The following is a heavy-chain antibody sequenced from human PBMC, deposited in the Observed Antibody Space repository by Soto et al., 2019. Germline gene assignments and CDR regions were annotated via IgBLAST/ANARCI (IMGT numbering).Heavy chain of an antibody. V-gene: IGHV1-69*01. CDR1: GGTFSNYV. D-gene: IGHD3-10*01. CDR3: EIDVGSGDVSVV. CDR2: IIPLFGTT. J-gene: IGHJ6*02. Sequence: QVQLVQSGTEVKKPGSSAKVSCKASGGTFSNYVISWVRQAPGQGLEWMGGIIPLFGTTDYAKKFQGRIAITADESTTTVYMDLSSLRFEDAAVYFCEIDVGSGDVSVVWGQGTTVIVSS.